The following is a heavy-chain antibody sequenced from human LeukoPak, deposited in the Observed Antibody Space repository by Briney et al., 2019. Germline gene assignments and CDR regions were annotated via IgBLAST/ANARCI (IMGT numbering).Heavy chain of an antibody. D-gene: IGHD6-6*01. Sequence: GGSLRLSCVVSGFTVSSNYMSWVRQAPGKGLEWVSVIYSGGSTYYADSEKGRFTISRDNSKNSLYLQMNSLRAEDTAVYYCARESEPLAGAFDIWGQGTMVTVSS. V-gene: IGHV3-66*02. CDR2: IYSGGST. CDR1: GFTVSSNY. J-gene: IGHJ3*02. CDR3: ARESEPLAGAFDI.